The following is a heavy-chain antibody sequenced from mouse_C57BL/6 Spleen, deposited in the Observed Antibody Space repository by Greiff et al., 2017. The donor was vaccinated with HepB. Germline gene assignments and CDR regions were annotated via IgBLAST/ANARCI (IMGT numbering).Heavy chain of an antibody. CDR3: ARGHYYGSSYDGWFAY. CDR1: GYSITSGYY. V-gene: IGHV3-6*01. CDR2: ISYDGSN. Sequence: EVQLQQSGPGLVKPSQSLSLTCSVTGYSITSGYYWNWIRQFPGNKLEWMGYISYDGSNNYNPSLKNRISITRDTSKNQFFLKLNSVTTEDTATYYCARGHYYGSSYDGWFAYWGQGTLVTVSA. D-gene: IGHD1-1*01. J-gene: IGHJ3*01.